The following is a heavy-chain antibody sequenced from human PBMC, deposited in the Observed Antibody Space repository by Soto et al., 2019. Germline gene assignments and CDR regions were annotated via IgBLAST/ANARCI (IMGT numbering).Heavy chain of an antibody. V-gene: IGHV3-30*18. CDR3: AKGDYGDSGGYYSYGMDV. D-gene: IGHD4-17*01. Sequence: GGSLRLSCAASGFTFISYGMHWVRQAPGKGLEWVAVISYDGSNKYYADSVKGRFTISRDNSKNTLYLQMNSLRAEDTAVYYCAKGDYGDSGGYYSYGMDVWGQGTTVTVSS. J-gene: IGHJ6*02. CDR2: ISYDGSNK. CDR1: GFTFISYG.